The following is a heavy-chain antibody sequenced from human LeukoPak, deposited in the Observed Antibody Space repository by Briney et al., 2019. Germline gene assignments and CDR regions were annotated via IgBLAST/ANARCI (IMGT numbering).Heavy chain of an antibody. CDR2: IYPGDSDT. CDR3: ARRGGWESFGY. Sequence: GVSLQISSQGSGYSFTSYWIGWVRPMPGKGLEWMGIIYPGDSDTRYSPSFQGQVTISADKSISTAYLQWSSLKASDTAMYYCARRGGWESFGYWGQGTLVTVSS. D-gene: IGHD6-19*01. CDR1: GYSFTSYW. V-gene: IGHV5-51*01. J-gene: IGHJ4*02.